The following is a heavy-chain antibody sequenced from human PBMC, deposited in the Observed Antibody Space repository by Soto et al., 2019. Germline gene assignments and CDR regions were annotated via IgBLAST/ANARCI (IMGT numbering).Heavy chain of an antibody. D-gene: IGHD2-2*01. CDR2: IWSDGINK. V-gene: IGHV3-33*01. J-gene: IGHJ3*02. CDR3: AREVPVARVPPGGAFGI. CDR1: AFTLSNYG. Sequence: QVQLVESGGGVVQPGRSLRLSCAASAFTLSNYGMHWVRQAPGKGLEWVAIIWSDGINKYYADSVKGRFATSRDNSENSLYLQMNSLSADDTALYYCAREVPVARVPPGGAFGIWGQGTVVTVSS.